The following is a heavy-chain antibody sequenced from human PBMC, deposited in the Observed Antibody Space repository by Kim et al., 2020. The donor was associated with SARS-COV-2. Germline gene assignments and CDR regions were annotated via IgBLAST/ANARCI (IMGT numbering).Heavy chain of an antibody. CDR3: ARDVSMIVVVTLDY. J-gene: IGHJ4*02. Sequence: ADSVKGRFTLSGDNSKNTRYLQRNRLRAEDTAVYYCARDVSMIVVVTLDYWGQGTLVTVSS. D-gene: IGHD3-22*01. V-gene: IGHV3-30*01.